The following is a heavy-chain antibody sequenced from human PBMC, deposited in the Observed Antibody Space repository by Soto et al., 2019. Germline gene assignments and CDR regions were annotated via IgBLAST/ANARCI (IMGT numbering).Heavy chain of an antibody. Sequence: QVQLVQSGAEVKKPGASVKVSCKASGYTFTSYGISWVRQAPGQGLEWMGWISAYNGNTNYAQKLQGRVTMTTDTSTNTAYMELRSLRSDDTAVYYCARDQHYDSSGYIYYFDYWGQGTLVTVSS. CDR2: ISAYNGNT. V-gene: IGHV1-18*01. CDR3: ARDQHYDSSGYIYYFDY. J-gene: IGHJ4*02. CDR1: GYTFTSYG. D-gene: IGHD3-22*01.